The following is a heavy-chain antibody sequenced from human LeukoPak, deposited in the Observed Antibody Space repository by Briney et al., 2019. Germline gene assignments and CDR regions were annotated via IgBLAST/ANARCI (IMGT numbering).Heavy chain of an antibody. CDR3: ARDALRLGWFDP. D-gene: IGHD4-17*01. CDR1: GGTFSSYA. CDR2: IIPIFGTA. J-gene: IGHJ5*02. Sequence: SVKVSCKASGGTFSSYAISWVRQAPGQGLEWMGGIIPIFGTANYAQKFQGRVTITTDESTSTAYMELSSLRSGDTAVYYCARDALRLGWFDPWGQGTLVTVSS. V-gene: IGHV1-69*05.